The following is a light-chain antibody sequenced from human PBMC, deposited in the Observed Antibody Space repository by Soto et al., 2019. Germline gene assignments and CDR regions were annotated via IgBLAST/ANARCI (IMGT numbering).Light chain of an antibody. V-gene: IGLV2-14*01. J-gene: IGLJ1*01. CDR2: DVS. Sequence: PASVSGSPGQSITISCTGTSSDVGGYNYVSWYQQHPGKAPKLMIYDVSNRPSGVSNRFSGSKSGNTASLTISGLQAEDEADYYCSSYTSSSTWVFGTGTKVTVL. CDR1: SSDVGGYNY. CDR3: SSYTSSSTWV.